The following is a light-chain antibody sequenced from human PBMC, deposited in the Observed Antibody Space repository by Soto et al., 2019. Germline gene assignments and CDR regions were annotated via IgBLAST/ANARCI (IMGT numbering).Light chain of an antibody. CDR2: GAS. CDR3: QQYGSPPST. Sequence: EIVLTQSPATLSVSPGERVTLSCRASQSVYINLSWYQQKPGQAPSLLIHGASSRANGVPDRFSGSGSGTDFTLTVNRLEPEDFAVYYCQQYGSPPSTFGQGTKVDIK. CDR1: QSVYIN. J-gene: IGKJ1*01. V-gene: IGKV3-20*01.